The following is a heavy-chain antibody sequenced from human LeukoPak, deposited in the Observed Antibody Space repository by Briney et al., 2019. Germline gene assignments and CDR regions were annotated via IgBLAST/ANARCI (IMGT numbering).Heavy chain of an antibody. J-gene: IGHJ5*02. Sequence: ASVKVSCKASGYTFTSYGISWVRQAPGQGLELMGWISAYNGNTNYAQKLQGRVTMTTDTSTSTAYMELRSLRSDDTAVYYCARDGGEVPAAIRGWFDPWGQGTLVTVSS. CDR2: ISAYNGNT. D-gene: IGHD2-2*02. V-gene: IGHV1-18*01. CDR1: GYTFTSYG. CDR3: ARDGGEVPAAIRGWFDP.